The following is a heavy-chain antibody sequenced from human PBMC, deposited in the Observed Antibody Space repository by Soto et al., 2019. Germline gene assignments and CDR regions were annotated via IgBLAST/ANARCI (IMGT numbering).Heavy chain of an antibody. V-gene: IGHV1-3*01. CDR2: INAGNGYT. CDR1: GYTFANYP. J-gene: IGHJ4*02. CDR3: ARAKIITTLDY. D-gene: IGHD3-10*01. Sequence: QVQLVQSGAEGKKPGASVKVSCETSGYTFANYPMHWVRQASGQTLEWMGWINAGNGYTKYSQKFQGRVTITRDTSASIAYMELSSLRSEDTAVYYCARAKIITTLDYWGQGTLVTVSS.